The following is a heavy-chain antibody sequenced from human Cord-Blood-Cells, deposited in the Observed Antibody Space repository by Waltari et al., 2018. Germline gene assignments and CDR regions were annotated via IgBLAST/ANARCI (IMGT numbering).Heavy chain of an antibody. V-gene: IGHV4-34*01. Sequence: QVQLQQWGAGLLKPSETLSLTCAVYGGSFRGSYWSWIRQPPGKGLEWIGEINHSGSTNYNPSLKSRVTISVDTSKNQFSLKLSSVTAADTAVYYCAGPRGDEDAFDIWGQGTMVTVSS. CDR3: AGPRGDEDAFDI. CDR2: INHSGST. J-gene: IGHJ3*02. D-gene: IGHD3-10*01. CDR1: GGSFRGSY.